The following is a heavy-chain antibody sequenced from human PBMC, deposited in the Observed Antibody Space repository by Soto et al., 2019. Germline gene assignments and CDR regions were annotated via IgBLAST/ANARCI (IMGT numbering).Heavy chain of an antibody. V-gene: IGHV3-30-3*01. CDR1: GFTFNTYS. Sequence: QVQLVESGGGVVQPGRSLRLSCAASGFTFNTYSMHWVRQAPGKGLEWVAVISYDGSNKYYADSVRGRFTISRDNSKNTLYLQMNSLRAEDTAVYYCARGWDLLYSFDNWGQGTLVTVSS. D-gene: IGHD1-26*01. CDR2: ISYDGSNK. CDR3: ARGWDLLYSFDN. J-gene: IGHJ4*02.